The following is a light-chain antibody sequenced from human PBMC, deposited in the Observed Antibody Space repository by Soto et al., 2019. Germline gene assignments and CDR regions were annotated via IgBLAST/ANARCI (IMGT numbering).Light chain of an antibody. V-gene: IGKV1-16*01. CDR2: AAS. CDR3: QQFQSYPLT. Sequence: DIQMTQSPSSLSASVGDRVTLTCRASQGITNYLAWFRQKPGKAPESLIYAASSLQNGVPPRFSGSGSGTDFTLTISNLQPEDFATYYCQQFQSYPLTFGGGTKVESK. J-gene: IGKJ4*01. CDR1: QGITNY.